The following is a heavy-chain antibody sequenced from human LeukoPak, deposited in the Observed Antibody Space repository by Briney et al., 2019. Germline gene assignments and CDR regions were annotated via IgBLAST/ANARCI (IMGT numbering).Heavy chain of an antibody. CDR3: AREGTYGSELGSGLDV. J-gene: IGHJ6*02. V-gene: IGHV4-61*01. CDR1: GGSVSSGSY. CDR2: IYYSGNT. D-gene: IGHD6-25*01. Sequence: SETLSLTCTVSGGSVSSGSYWSWIRQPPGKGLEWIGYIYYSGNTHYNPSLKSRVTISLDTSVNQFSLKLSSVIVADTAVYYCAREGTYGSELGSGLDVWGQGTTVTVSS.